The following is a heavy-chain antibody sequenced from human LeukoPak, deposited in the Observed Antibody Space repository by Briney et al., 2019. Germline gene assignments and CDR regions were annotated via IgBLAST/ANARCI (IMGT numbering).Heavy chain of an antibody. CDR2: IIPIFGTA. CDR1: GGTFSSYA. CDR3: ARGLSRDTYYYDSSGDTLDY. Sequence: SVKVSCKASGGTFSSYAISWVRQAPGQGLEWMGGIIPIFGTANYAQKFQGRVTITADKSTSTAYMELSSLRSEDTAVYYRARGLSRDTYYYDSSGDTLDYWGQGTLVTVSS. V-gene: IGHV1-69*06. J-gene: IGHJ4*02. D-gene: IGHD3-22*01.